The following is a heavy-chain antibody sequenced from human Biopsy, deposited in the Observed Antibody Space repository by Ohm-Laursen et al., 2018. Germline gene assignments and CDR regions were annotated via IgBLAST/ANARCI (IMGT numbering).Heavy chain of an antibody. J-gene: IGHJ3*02. D-gene: IGHD1-26*01. CDR2: IYSSGSP. CDR1: PVTIYSNY. Sequence: SLSFTSTVSPVTIYSNYWIRHPPGAGQGLVSTVRIYSSGSPYYNLSIGRRVTITDNTSKTQYSLNLRSGTDADTADYYCAGGTGRYYVYGAFDIWGQGTVVTVSS. CDR3: AGGTGRYYVYGAFDI. V-gene: IGHV4-4*07.